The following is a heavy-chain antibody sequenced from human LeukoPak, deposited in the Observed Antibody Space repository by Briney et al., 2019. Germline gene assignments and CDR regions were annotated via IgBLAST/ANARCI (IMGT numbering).Heavy chain of an antibody. CDR2: ISSTSSYI. J-gene: IGHJ4*02. CDR1: GFTFSTYS. Sequence: PGGSLRLSCAASGFTFSTYSMNWVRQAPGKGLEWVSSISSTSSYIYYADSVKGRFTISRDNAKNSLYLQMNSLRAEDTAVYYCAKPPSLGYWGQGTLVTVSS. CDR3: AKPPSLGY. V-gene: IGHV3-21*04.